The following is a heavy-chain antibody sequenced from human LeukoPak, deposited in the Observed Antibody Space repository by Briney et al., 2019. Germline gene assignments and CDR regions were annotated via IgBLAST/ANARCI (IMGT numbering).Heavy chain of an antibody. CDR3: ARETTQVPYYYDSSGQFDY. V-gene: IGHV3-21*01. CDR2: ISSSSSYI. D-gene: IGHD3-22*01. Sequence: GGSLRLSCAASGFTFSSYSMNWVRQAPGKGLEWVSSISSSSSYIYYADSVKGRFTISRDNAKNSLYLQMNILRVEDTAVYYCARETTQVPYYYDSSGQFDYWGQGTLVTVSS. CDR1: GFTFSSYS. J-gene: IGHJ4*02.